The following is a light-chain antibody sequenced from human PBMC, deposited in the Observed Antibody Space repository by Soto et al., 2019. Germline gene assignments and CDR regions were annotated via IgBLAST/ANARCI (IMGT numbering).Light chain of an antibody. CDR1: SSDVGAYNF. J-gene: IGLJ1*01. CDR3: SSFRSGSTL. CDR2: EVS. V-gene: IGLV2-14*01. Sequence: QSALTQPASVSGSPGQSIAISCTGTSSDVGAYNFVSWYQQHPGKAPKLMIYEVSNRPSGVSSRFSGSKSGNTASLTISGLQPEDEADYYCSSFRSGSTLFGTGNKLTVL.